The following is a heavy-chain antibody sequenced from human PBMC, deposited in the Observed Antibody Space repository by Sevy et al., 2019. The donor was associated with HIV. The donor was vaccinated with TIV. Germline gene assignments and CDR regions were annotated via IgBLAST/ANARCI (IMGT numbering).Heavy chain of an antibody. Sequence: ASVKVSCKASGYTFTTNAISWVRQTPGQGLELMGWISGYSGNTNYAQHLQGRVTMTTDTSTSTAYMELRSLRSDDTAVYYCARGRGYFDYWGQGTLVTVSS. CDR3: ARGRGYFDY. CDR2: ISGYSGNT. CDR1: GYTFTTNA. J-gene: IGHJ4*02. V-gene: IGHV1-18*01.